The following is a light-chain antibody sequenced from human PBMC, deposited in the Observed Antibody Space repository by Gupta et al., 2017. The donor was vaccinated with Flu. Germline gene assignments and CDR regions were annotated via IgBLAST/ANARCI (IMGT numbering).Light chain of an antibody. V-gene: IGLV2-14*01. CDR2: GGT. CDR3: SSGISSIPLV. Sequence: KGVIYGGTNRPSGGSNRFSASKSGAPGSLTISGLQAEDEADYYCSSGISSIPLVFGGGTKLTVL. J-gene: IGLJ2*01.